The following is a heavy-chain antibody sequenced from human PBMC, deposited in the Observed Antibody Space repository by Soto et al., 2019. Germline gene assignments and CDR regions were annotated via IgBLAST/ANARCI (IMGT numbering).Heavy chain of an antibody. J-gene: IGHJ5*02. Sequence: GGSLRLSCAASGFTFSSYAMHWVRQAPGKGLEWVAVISSDGSNKYYADSVKGRFTISRDYSKNTLYLQMNSLRAEDTAVYYCAREQDYDILTGYYGWFEPLAQGTLVTVSS. D-gene: IGHD3-9*01. CDR2: ISSDGSNK. V-gene: IGHV3-30-3*01. CDR3: AREQDYDILTGYYGWFEP. CDR1: GFTFSSYA.